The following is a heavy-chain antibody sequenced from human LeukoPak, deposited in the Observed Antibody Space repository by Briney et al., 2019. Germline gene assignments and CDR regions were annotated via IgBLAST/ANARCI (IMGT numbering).Heavy chain of an antibody. CDR2: ISYDGSNK. D-gene: IGHD5-18*01. CDR3: VVDTAMVPLRHDMDV. J-gene: IGHJ6*02. V-gene: IGHV3-30*03. CDR1: GFTFSSYG. Sequence: AGSLRLSCAASGFTFSSYGMHWVRQAPGQGLEGVAVISYDGSNKYYADSVKGRFTISRDNSKNTLYLQMNSLRAEDTAVYYCVVDTAMVPLRHDMDVWGQGTTVTVSS.